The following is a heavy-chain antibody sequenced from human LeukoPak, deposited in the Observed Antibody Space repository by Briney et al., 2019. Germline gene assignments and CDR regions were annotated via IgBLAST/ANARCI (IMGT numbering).Heavy chain of an antibody. CDR2: IYYKEGT. J-gene: IGHJ4*02. D-gene: IGHD6-19*01. CDR1: GGSITSHF. CDR3: AGAVQQWPYDY. Sequence: SETLSLTCTVSGGSITSHFWTWIRQPPGKGLEWIGHIYYKEGTNYNPSLKSRLTISLDTSKSQFTLQLTSVTAADTAVYYCAGAVQQWPYDYWGQGILVSASS. V-gene: IGHV4-59*11.